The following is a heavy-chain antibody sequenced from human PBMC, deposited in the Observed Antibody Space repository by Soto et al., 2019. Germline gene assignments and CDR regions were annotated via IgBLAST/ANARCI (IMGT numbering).Heavy chain of an antibody. CDR1: GFTFSGYE. V-gene: IGHV3-48*03. Sequence: PGGSLRLSCAASGFTFSGYEMNWVRQAPGKGLEWVSYISSSGSTIYYADSVKGRFTISRDNAKNSLYLQMNSLRAEDAAVYYCARDLPTYSSSWFDTPSTFDYWGQGTLVTVSS. CDR2: ISSSGSTI. J-gene: IGHJ4*02. CDR3: ARDLPTYSSSWFDTPSTFDY. D-gene: IGHD6-13*01.